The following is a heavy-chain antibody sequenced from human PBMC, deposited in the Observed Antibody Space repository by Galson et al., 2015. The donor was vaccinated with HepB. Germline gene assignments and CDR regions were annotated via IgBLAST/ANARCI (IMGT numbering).Heavy chain of an antibody. J-gene: IGHJ4*02. CDR2: MSFNT. CDR3: VAVDEYGRIDF. Sequence: ETLSLTCTVSGGSVSRGGYYWSWVRQTPGKGLYWIGYMSFNTKYTPSLTSRVTISVDTSKNQFFLNVTSVTAADTAVYYCVAVDEYGRIDFWGQGTQVIVS. CDR1: GGSVSRGGYY. D-gene: IGHD6-19*01. V-gene: IGHV4-61*08.